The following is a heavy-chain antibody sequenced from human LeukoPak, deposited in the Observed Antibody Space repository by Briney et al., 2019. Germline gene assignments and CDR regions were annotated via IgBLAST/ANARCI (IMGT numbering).Heavy chain of an antibody. CDR3: ASYSGSYFWFDP. Sequence: SETLSLTCTVSGGSISSYYWSWFRQPPGKGLEWIGIIYYSASTTCNPSLKSRVPVSVETSKTQFSLTLSSVTAADTAVYYCASYSGSYFWFDPWGQGTLVTVSS. V-gene: IGHV4-59*01. CDR2: IYYSAST. D-gene: IGHD1-26*01. J-gene: IGHJ5*02. CDR1: GGSISSYY.